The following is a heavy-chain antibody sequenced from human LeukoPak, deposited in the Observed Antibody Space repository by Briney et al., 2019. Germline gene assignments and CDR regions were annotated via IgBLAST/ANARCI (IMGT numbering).Heavy chain of an antibody. Sequence: ASVKVSCKASGYTFTSYGISWVRQAPGQGLGWMGWISAYNGSTNYAQKLQGRVTMTADTSTSTAYMELRSLRSDDTAVYYCARDTVSWYSPSLSYGIDVWGKGTTVTVSS. CDR1: GYTFTSYG. CDR3: ARDTVSWYSPSLSYGIDV. D-gene: IGHD2-15*01. CDR2: ISAYNGST. V-gene: IGHV1-18*04. J-gene: IGHJ6*04.